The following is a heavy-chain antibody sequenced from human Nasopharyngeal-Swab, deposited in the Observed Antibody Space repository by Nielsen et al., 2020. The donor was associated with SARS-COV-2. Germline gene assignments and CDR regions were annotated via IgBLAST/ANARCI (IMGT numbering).Heavy chain of an antibody. Sequence: SAKLSCKASGGTFSSYAISWVRQAPGQGLEWMGGIIPIFGTANYAQKFQGRVTITADKSTSTAYMELSSLRSEDTAVYYCARKVLEGYYYYGMDVWGQGTTVTVSS. CDR2: IIPIFGTA. V-gene: IGHV1-69*06. CDR1: GGTFSSYA. D-gene: IGHD3-3*01. CDR3: ARKVLEGYYYYGMDV. J-gene: IGHJ6*02.